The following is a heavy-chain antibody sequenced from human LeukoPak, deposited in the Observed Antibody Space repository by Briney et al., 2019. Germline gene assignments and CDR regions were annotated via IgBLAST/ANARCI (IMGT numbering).Heavy chain of an antibody. V-gene: IGHV4-4*07. CDR3: ARGWRDYYYYYMDV. CDR2: IYTSGST. CDR1: GGSISSYY. Sequence: PSETLPLTCTVSGGSISSYYWSWIRQPAGKGLEWIGRIYTSGSTNYNPSLKSRVTMSVDTSKNQFSLKLSSVTAADTAVYYCARGWRDYYYYYMDVWGKGTTVTISS. J-gene: IGHJ6*03. D-gene: IGHD1-1*01.